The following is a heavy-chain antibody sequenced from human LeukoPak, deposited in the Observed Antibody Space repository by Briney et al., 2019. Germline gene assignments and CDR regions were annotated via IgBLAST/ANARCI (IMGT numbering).Heavy chain of an antibody. J-gene: IGHJ4*02. D-gene: IGHD6-6*01. CDR1: GFTFSSYA. V-gene: IGHV3-30-3*01. CDR2: ISYDGSNK. CDR3: ASGDAGQLALDY. Sequence: GRSLRLSCAASGFTFSSYAMHWVRQAPGKGLEWVAVISYDGSNKYYADSVKGRFTISRDNSKNTLYLQMNSLRAEDTAVYYCASGDAGQLALDYWGQGTLVTVSS.